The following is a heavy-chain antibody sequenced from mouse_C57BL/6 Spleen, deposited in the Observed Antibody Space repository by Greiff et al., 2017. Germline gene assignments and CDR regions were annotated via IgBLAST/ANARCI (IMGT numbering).Heavy chain of an antibody. J-gene: IGHJ4*01. V-gene: IGHV1-80*01. CDR2: IYPGDGDT. CDR1: GYAFSSYW. CDR3: ARAGGDKAKDY. Sequence: QVQLKESGAELVKPGASVKISCKASGYAFSSYWMNWVKQRPGKGLEWIGQIYPGDGDTNYNGKFKGKATLTADKSSSTAYMQRSSLTYEDSAFYFCARAGGDKAKDYWGQGTSVTVSS. D-gene: IGHD3-3*01.